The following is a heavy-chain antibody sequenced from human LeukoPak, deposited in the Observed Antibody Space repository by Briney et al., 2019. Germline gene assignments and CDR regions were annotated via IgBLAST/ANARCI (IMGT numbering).Heavy chain of an antibody. CDR3: AKEWRLTGSGSLDY. D-gene: IGHD3-10*01. CDR1: GFTFSSYW. J-gene: IGHJ4*02. CDR2: IKQDGSEK. V-gene: IGHV3-7*01. Sequence: GGSLRLSCAASGFTFSSYWMSWVRQAPGKGLEWVANIKQDGSEKYYVDSVKGRFTISRDNAKNSLYLQMNSLRAEDTAVYYCAKEWRLTGSGSLDYWGQGTLVTVSS.